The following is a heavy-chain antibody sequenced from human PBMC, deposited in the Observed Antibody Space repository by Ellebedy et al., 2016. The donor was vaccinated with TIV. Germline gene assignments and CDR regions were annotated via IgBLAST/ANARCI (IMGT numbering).Heavy chain of an antibody. CDR3: ARDQNTMIGETLAPEVDFDY. CDR2: IIPILAIA. CDR1: GGTFSSYA. D-gene: IGHD3-22*01. V-gene: IGHV1-69*10. J-gene: IGHJ4*02. Sequence: ASVKVSCKASGGTFSSYAISWVRQAPGQGLEWMGGIIPILAIANYAQKFQGRVTITADESTSTAYMELSSLRSEDTAVYYCARDQNTMIGETLAPEVDFDYWGQGTLVTVSS.